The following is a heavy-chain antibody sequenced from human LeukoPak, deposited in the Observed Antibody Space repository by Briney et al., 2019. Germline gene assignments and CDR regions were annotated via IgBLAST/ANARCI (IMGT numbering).Heavy chain of an antibody. J-gene: IGHJ4*02. CDR2: ISDSGGST. V-gene: IGHV3-23*01. CDR3: AKRGVVIRVILVGFHKEAYYFES. CDR1: GITLSNYG. D-gene: IGHD3/OR15-3a*01. Sequence: PGGSLRLSCAVSGITLSNYGMSWVRQAPGKGLEWVAGISDSGGSTKYADSVKGRFNIARDNRKNTLYLQMNSLRAEDTAVYFCAKRGVVIRVILVGFHKEAYYFESWGQGALVTVSS.